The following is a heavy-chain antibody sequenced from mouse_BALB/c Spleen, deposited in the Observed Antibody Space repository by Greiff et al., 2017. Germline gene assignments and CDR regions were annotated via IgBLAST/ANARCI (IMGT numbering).Heavy chain of an antibody. CDR1: GFTFSDYY. D-gene: IGHD2-14*01. V-gene: IGHV5-4*02. CDR2: ISDGGSYT. J-gene: IGHJ3*01. Sequence: EVKLVESGGGLVKPGGSLKLSCAASGFTFSDYYMYWVRQTPEKRLEWVATISDGGSYTYYPDSVKGRFTISRDNAKNNLYLQMSSLKSEDTAMYYCARAYYRYWFAYWGQGTLVTVSA. CDR3: ARAYYRYWFAY.